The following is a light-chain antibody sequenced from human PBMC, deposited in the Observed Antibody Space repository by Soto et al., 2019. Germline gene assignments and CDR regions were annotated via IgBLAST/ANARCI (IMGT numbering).Light chain of an antibody. Sequence: DLQMTQSPSSLSASVGDRVTITCQASQDISNYLNWYQQKPGKAPKLLIYDASNLETGVPSRFSGSGSGTDFTFTISSLQPEDIATYYCQQYDKGLTFGGGTKVEIK. J-gene: IGKJ4*01. CDR2: DAS. CDR1: QDISNY. V-gene: IGKV1-33*01. CDR3: QQYDKGLT.